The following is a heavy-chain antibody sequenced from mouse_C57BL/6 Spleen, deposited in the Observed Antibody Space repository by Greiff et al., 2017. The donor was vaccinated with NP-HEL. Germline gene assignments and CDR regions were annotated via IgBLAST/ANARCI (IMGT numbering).Heavy chain of an antibody. J-gene: IGHJ3*01. V-gene: IGHV1-81*01. D-gene: IGHD1-1*01. CDR2: IYPRSGNT. Sequence: VKLMESGAELARPGASVKLSCKASGYTFTSYGISWVKQRTGQGLEWIGEIYPRSGNTYYNEKFKGKATLTADKSSSTAYMELRSLTSEDSAVYFCARTYGSSPWFAYWGQGTLVTVSA. CDR3: ARTYGSSPWFAY. CDR1: GYTFTSYG.